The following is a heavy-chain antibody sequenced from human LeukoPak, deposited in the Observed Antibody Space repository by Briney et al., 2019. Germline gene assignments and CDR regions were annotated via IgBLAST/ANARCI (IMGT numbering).Heavy chain of an antibody. CDR2: INSDGSST. V-gene: IGHV3-74*01. CDR3: ARSYYGSGSYFGY. Sequence: GGSLRLSCAASGFTFSSYWMHWVRQAPGRGLVWVSRINSDGSSTSYADSVKGRFTISRDNAKNTLYLQMNSLRAEDTAVYCCARSYYGSGSYFGYWGQGTLVTVSS. CDR1: GFTFSSYW. D-gene: IGHD3-10*01. J-gene: IGHJ4*02.